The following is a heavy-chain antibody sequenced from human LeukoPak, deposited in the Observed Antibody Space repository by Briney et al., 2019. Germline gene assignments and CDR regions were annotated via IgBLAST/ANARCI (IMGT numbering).Heavy chain of an antibody. CDR1: GFTFSSYS. J-gene: IGHJ4*02. Sequence: PGGSLRLSRAASGFTFSSYSLNWVRQAPGKGLELVSSISSSSSYIYYADSVKGRFTISRDNAKNSLYLQMNSLRAEDTAVYYCARGDCSGGSCYQAWGQGTLVTVSS. D-gene: IGHD2-15*01. V-gene: IGHV3-21*01. CDR3: ARGDCSGGSCYQA. CDR2: ISSSSSYI.